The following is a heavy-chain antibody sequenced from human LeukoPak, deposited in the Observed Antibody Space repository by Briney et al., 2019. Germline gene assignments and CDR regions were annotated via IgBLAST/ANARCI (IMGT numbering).Heavy chain of an antibody. D-gene: IGHD2-2*01. CDR2: IYYTVST. V-gene: IGHV4-30-4*08. CDR3: ARNDCSSTSCQFGDAFDI. J-gene: IGHJ3*02. CDR1: GGSISSGDYY. Sequence: PSQTLSLTCTVSGGSISSGDYYWSWIRQPPGKGLEWIGYIYYTVSTFYNPSLTRRVAISVDTSKTLFSLKLTSVTAADTAVYYCARNDCSSTSCQFGDAFDIWGQGAMVTVSS.